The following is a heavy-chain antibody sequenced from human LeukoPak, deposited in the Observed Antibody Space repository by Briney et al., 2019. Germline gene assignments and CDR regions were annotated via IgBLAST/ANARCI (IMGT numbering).Heavy chain of an antibody. Sequence: KPGGSLRLSCGASGFTFSSYSMNWVRQAPGKGPEWVSSISSSSSYIYYADSVKGRFTVSRDNAKNSLYLQMNSLRAEDTAVYYCAKDLISYSSGCWEVWGQGTLVTVSS. D-gene: IGHD6-19*01. J-gene: IGHJ4*02. CDR1: GFTFSSYS. CDR2: ISSSSSYI. V-gene: IGHV3-21*04. CDR3: AKDLISYSSGCWEV.